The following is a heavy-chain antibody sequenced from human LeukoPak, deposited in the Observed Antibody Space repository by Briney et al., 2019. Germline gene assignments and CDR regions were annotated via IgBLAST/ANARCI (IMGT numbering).Heavy chain of an antibody. CDR3: ARGGGYNLHYFDY. Sequence: GGSLRLSCAGSGFTFSSYWMTWVRQAPGKGLEWVANIKQDGSEKNYVDSVRGRFTISRDNAKNSLYLQMNSLRAEDTAVYYCARGGGYNLHYFDYWGQGTLVTVSS. CDR2: IKQDGSEK. J-gene: IGHJ4*02. CDR1: GFTFSSYW. D-gene: IGHD5-24*01. V-gene: IGHV3-7*01.